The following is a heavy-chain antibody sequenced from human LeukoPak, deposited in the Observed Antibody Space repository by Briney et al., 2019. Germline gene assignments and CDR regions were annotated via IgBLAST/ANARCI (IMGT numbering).Heavy chain of an antibody. Sequence: PGGSLRLSCAASGFTFSSYAMSWVRQAPGKGLEWVSHISHTGDIKYADSVKGRFTISRDNSKNSQYLQMTSLRAEDTAVYYCARGYSNWYFDLWGRGTLVTVSS. J-gene: IGHJ2*01. CDR1: GFTFSSYA. CDR3: ARGYSNWYFDL. V-gene: IGHV3-48*04. D-gene: IGHD2-15*01. CDR2: ISHTGDI.